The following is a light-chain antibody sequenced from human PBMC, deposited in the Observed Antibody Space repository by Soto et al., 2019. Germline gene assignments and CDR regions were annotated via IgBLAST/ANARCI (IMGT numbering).Light chain of an antibody. CDR1: QSVSSY. V-gene: IGKV3D-15*01. CDR2: GAS. Sequence: EIVLTQSPATLSLSPGERATLSCRASQSVSSYLVWYQQKVGQTPRLLIHGASTRATGIAARFSGSGSGTEFTLTISGLQSEDFATYYCQQYNNWPVTFGGGTKVDI. J-gene: IGKJ4*01. CDR3: QQYNNWPVT.